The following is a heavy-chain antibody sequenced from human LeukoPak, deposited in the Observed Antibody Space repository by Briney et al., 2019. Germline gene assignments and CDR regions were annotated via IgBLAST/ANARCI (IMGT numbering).Heavy chain of an antibody. D-gene: IGHD2-2*01. CDR2: IRFDGSNK. CDR3: AKGERGYCSSTTCYAVD. J-gene: IGHJ4*02. Sequence: GGSLRLSCAASRFTFSSYGMHWVRQAPDKGLEWVSFIRFDGSNKFYADSVKGRFTISRDNSKNTLYLQMNSLRVEDTAAYYCAKGERGYCSSTTCYAVDWGQGTLVTVSS. CDR1: RFTFSSYG. V-gene: IGHV3-30*02.